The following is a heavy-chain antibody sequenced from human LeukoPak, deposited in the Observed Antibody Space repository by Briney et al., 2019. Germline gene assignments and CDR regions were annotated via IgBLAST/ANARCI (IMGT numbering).Heavy chain of an antibody. CDR3: ARAKPKNMVRGLIMRRESRYYFDY. CDR2: ISYSGGST. CDR1: GFSFSSYA. Sequence: GGSLRLSCAASGFSFSSYAMSWVRQAPGKGLEWVSGISYSGGSTYYADSVKGRFTISRDNSKSTLYIQMNSLRAEDTAVYYCARAKPKNMVRGLIMRRESRYYFDYWGQGTLVTVSS. V-gene: IGHV3-23*01. J-gene: IGHJ4*02. D-gene: IGHD3-10*01.